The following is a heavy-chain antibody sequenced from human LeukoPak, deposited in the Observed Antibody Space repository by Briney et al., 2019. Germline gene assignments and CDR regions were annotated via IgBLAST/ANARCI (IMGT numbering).Heavy chain of an antibody. CDR2: DRGTK. J-gene: IGHJ4*02. CDR3: TAGLYDTGGVDH. D-gene: IGHD3-22*01. CDR1: GFIFTNAW. V-gene: IGHV3-66*01. Sequence: SGGSLRLSCTASGFIFTNAWMTWVRQALGKGLEWVGRDRGTKDYAAPVKDRFSISRDNSKNMLYLVMINLKTEDTAVYYCTAGLYDTGGVDHWGQGTLVTVSS.